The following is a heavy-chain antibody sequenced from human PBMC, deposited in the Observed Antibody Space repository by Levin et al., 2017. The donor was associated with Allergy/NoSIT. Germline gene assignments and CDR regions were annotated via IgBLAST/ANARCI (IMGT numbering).Heavy chain of an antibody. CDR3: ARMGDTAMVDPFDY. J-gene: IGHJ4*02. D-gene: IGHD5-18*01. CDR1: GGSISNYY. Sequence: SETLSLTCTVSGGSISNYYWSWIRQPPGKGLEWIGYIYYSGTTNYNPSLKSRVTISVDTSKSQFSLKLTSVTAADTAIYYCARMGDTAMVDPFDYWGQGALVTVSS. V-gene: IGHV4-59*01. CDR2: IYYSGTT.